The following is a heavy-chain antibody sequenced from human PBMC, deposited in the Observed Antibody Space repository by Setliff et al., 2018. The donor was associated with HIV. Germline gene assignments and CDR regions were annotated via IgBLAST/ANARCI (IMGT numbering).Heavy chain of an antibody. V-gene: IGHV1-2*02. CDR3: ARVGGTYSYDTDGFFSFYFEI. J-gene: IGHJ4*02. Sequence: ASVKVSCKASGYTFTGYYLHWLRQAPGQGLEWMGYIIPDSGDTKYSQKFQGRVTMTRDTSITTAYMELSRLRSDDTAVYYCARVGGTYSYDTDGFFSFYFEIWGRGTLGTSPQ. D-gene: IGHD3-22*01. CDR2: IIPDSGDT. CDR1: GYTFTGYY.